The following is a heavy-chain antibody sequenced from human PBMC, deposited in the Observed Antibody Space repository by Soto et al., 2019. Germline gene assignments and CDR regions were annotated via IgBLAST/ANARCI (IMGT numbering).Heavy chain of an antibody. D-gene: IGHD3-16*02. V-gene: IGHV3-7*01. J-gene: IGHJ6*03. Sequence: PGGSLRLSCAASGFTFSSYWMSWVRQAPGKGLEWVANIKQDGSEKYYVDSVKGRFTISRDNAKNSLYLQMNSLRAEDTAVYYCAKVGGVIVIRYYYYYMDVWGKGTTVTVSS. CDR1: GFTFSSYW. CDR3: AKVGGVIVIRYYYYYMDV. CDR2: IKQDGSEK.